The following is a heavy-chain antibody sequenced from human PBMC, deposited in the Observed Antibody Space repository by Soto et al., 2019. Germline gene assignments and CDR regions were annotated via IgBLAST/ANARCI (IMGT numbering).Heavy chain of an antibody. V-gene: IGHV1-3*01. CDR2: INAGNGNI. CDR1: GYTFTAFA. J-gene: IGHJ5*02. Sequence: ASVKVSCKTSGYTFTAFAVHWVRQASGQRLEWMGWINAGNGNIKYSQKFQGRITITRDTSASTAYMELSSLRSEDTAVYYCARDSGSPWGPGTLVTVSS. CDR3: ARDSGSP. D-gene: IGHD3-10*01.